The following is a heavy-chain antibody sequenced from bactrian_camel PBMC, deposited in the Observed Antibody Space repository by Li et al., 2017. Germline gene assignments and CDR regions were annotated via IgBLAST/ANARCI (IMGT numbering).Heavy chain of an antibody. J-gene: IGHJ6*01. CDR2: VSTGGGYT. Sequence: HVQLVESGGGSVQPGGSLRLSCSVSGYTSSKFCMAWFRQAPGKEREGAAAVSTGGGYTAYADSVKVRFTTSQDNTKNTVYMQMNSLKPKDTAMYFCAATYGRTCRAVGNFGYWGQGTQVTVS. CDR3: AATYGRTCRAVGNFGY. CDR1: GYTSSKFC. D-gene: IGHD6*01. V-gene: IGHV3S1*01.